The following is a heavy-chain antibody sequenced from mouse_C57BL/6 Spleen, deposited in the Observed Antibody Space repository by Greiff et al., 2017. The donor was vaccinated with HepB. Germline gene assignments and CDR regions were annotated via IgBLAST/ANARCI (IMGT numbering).Heavy chain of an antibody. V-gene: IGHV3-6*01. CDR3: ARGGGLWVWFAY. CDR2: ISYDGSN. CDR1: GYSITSGYY. Sequence: EVKLQESGPGLVKPSQSLSLTCSVTGYSITSGYYWNWIRQFPGNKLEWMGYISYDGSNNYNPSLKNRISITRDTSKNQFFLKLNSVTTEDTATYYCARGGGLWVWFAYWGQGTLVTVSA. J-gene: IGHJ3*01.